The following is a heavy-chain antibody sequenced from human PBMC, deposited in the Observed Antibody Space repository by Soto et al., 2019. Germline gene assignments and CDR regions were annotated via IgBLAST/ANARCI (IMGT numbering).Heavy chain of an antibody. D-gene: IGHD2-8*01. CDR2: IHYSGST. J-gene: IGHJ4*01. Sequence: SETLSLTCTVSGDSIGTTHSYWAWIRQSPGKGLEWIGNIHYSGSTYYMPSLRSRVTLSVDTSKNQFSLRLTSVTAEDTAVYYCARHEGNGNVWPLDYWGQGILVNVS. CDR1: GDSIGTTHSY. CDR3: ARHEGNGNVWPLDY. V-gene: IGHV4-39*01.